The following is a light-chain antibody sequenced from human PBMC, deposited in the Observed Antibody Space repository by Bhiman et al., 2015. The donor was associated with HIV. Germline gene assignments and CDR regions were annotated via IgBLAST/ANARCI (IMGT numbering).Light chain of an antibody. J-gene: IGLJ1*01. CDR1: RSDNDAYNY. V-gene: IGLV2-14*03. CDR3: SSYAGRYTTLYV. Sequence: QSALTQPASVSGSLGQSITISCTGTRSDNDAYNYVSWYQKRPSTAPRLIIFDVTSRPSGVSDRFSGSKSGDTASLNISGLRAEDEADYYCSSYAGRYTTLYVFGTGTKVTVL. CDR2: DVT.